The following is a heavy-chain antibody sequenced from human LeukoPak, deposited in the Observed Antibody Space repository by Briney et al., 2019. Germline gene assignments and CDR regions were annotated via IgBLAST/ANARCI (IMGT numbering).Heavy chain of an antibody. D-gene: IGHD3-22*01. CDR2: IWYDGSNK. V-gene: IGHV3-33*06. CDR3: AKVPEDSSGYYYVRGSLPDY. CDR1: GFTFSSYG. J-gene: IGHJ4*02. Sequence: GGALRLSCAASGFTFSSYGMHWVRQAPGKGLEWVAVIWYDGSNKYYADSVKGLFTISRDNSKNTLYLQMNSLRAEDTAVYYCAKVPEDSSGYYYVRGSLPDYWGQGTLVTVSS.